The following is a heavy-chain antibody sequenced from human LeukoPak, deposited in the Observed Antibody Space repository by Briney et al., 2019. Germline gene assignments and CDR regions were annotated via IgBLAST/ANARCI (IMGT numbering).Heavy chain of an antibody. V-gene: IGHV3-23*01. CDR3: AKLRSAATNWDPLGY. CDR2: ISGSGGST. J-gene: IGHJ4*02. D-gene: IGHD5-24*01. CDR1: GFTFSSYA. Sequence: AGGSLRLSCAASGFTFSSYAMSWVRQAPGKGLEWVSAISGSGGSTYYADSVKGRFTISRDNSKNTLYLQMNSLRAEDTAVYYCAKLRSAATNWDPLGYWGQGTLVTVSS.